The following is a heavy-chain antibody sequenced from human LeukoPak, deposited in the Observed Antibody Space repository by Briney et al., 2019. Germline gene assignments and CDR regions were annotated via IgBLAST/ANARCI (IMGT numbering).Heavy chain of an antibody. D-gene: IGHD5-18*01. V-gene: IGHV3-23*01. J-gene: IGHJ4*02. CDR2: ISGSGGST. Sequence: GGSLRLSCAASGFTFSSHAMSWGRPAPGKGLEWGSAISGSGGSTYYADSVKGRFTISRDNSKNTLYLQMNSLRAEDTAVYYCARGSVDTAMVYDYWGQGTLVTVSS. CDR1: GFTFSSHA. CDR3: ARGSVDTAMVYDY.